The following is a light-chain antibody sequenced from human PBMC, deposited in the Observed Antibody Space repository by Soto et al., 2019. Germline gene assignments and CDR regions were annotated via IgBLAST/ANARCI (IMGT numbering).Light chain of an antibody. CDR2: KAS. J-gene: IGKJ1*01. V-gene: IGKV1-5*03. Sequence: TLSGSVGDRVTITCRASQTISSWLAWYQQKPGKAPKLLIYKASTLKSGVPSRFSGSGSGTEFTLTISSLQPDDFVTYYCQHYNSYSEAFGQGTKVDIK. CDR3: QHYNSYSEA. CDR1: QTISSW.